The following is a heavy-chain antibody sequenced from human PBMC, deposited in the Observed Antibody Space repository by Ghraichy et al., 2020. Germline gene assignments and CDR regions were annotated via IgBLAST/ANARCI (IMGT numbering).Heavy chain of an antibody. CDR3: ARGSTGSLDY. V-gene: IGHV3-64*01. Sequence: GGSLRLSCAASGFTFSSYAMHWVRQAPGKGLEYVSAISSNGGSTYYANSVKGRFTISRDNSKNTLYLQMGSLRAEDMAVYYCARGSTGSLDYWGQGTLVTVSS. CDR2: ISSNGGST. CDR1: GFTFSSYA. J-gene: IGHJ4*02. D-gene: IGHD1-1*01.